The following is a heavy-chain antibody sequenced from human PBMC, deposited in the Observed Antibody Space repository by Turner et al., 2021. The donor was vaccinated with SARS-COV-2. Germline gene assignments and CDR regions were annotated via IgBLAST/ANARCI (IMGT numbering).Heavy chain of an antibody. J-gene: IGHJ3*01. CDR1: GGSVNGRDYD. D-gene: IGHD1-26*01. V-gene: IGHV4-31*03. CDR2: VYQSGNA. CDR3: VRTLIVITLPPGTFDL. Sequence: QVQFQESGPGLVKPSQTLSLTCTVAGGSVNGRDYDWGWIRQLPGKGLEWLGYVYQSGNAYYNPSLQDRLTLSVDTSMNQFSLTLSSVTVADTAVYYCVRTLIVITLPPGTFDLWGQGTVVTVSS.